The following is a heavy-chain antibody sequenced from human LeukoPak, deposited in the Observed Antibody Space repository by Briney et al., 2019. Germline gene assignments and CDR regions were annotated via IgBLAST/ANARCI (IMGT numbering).Heavy chain of an antibody. CDR1: GGSFSGYY. CDR3: ARADCGGDCYFPYYFDY. Sequence: PSETLSLTCAVYGGSFSGYYWSWIRQPPGKGLEWIGEINHSGSTNYNPSLKSRVTISVDTSKNQFSLKLSSVTAADTAVYYCARADCGGDCYFPYYFDYWGQGTLVTVSS. J-gene: IGHJ4*02. CDR2: INHSGST. D-gene: IGHD2-21*02. V-gene: IGHV4-34*01.